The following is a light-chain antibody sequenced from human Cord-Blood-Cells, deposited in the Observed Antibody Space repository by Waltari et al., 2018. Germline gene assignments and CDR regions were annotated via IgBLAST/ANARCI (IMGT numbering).Light chain of an antibody. CDR2: EGS. Sequence: QSALTQPASVSWSPGQSLTISCTGTSLDFGSYTLFSCYQQHPGKAPKLMIYEGSKRPSGVSNRFSGSKSGNTASLTISGLQAEDEADYYCCSYAGSSTWVFGGGTKLTVL. J-gene: IGLJ3*02. CDR1: SLDFGSYTL. V-gene: IGLV2-23*01. CDR3: CSYAGSSTWV.